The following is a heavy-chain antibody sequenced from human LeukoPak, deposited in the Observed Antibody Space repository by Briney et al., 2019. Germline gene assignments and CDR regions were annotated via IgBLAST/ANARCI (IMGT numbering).Heavy chain of an antibody. CDR1: GFTFSSHS. J-gene: IGHJ4*02. CDR2: INFSSRYI. V-gene: IGHV3-21*01. CDR3: ARENTGDLDY. Sequence: GGSLRLSCAASGFTFSSHSMNWVRQAPGKGLEWVSSINFSSRYIYYSDSVKGRFTISRDNAKNSLYLQMNSLRAEDTAVYYCARENTGDLDYWGQGTLLTVSS. D-gene: IGHD7-27*01.